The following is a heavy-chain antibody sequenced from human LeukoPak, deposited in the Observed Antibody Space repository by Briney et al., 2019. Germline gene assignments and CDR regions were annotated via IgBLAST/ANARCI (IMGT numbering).Heavy chain of an antibody. V-gene: IGHV1-8*03. J-gene: IGHJ4*02. CDR1: GYTFTGYY. Sequence: ASVKVSCKASGYTFTGYYMHWVRQAPGQGLEWMGWINPNSGNTGYAQKFQGRVTITRNTSISTAYMELSSLRSEDTAVYYCARDLGLGDDYWGQGTLVTVSS. CDR3: ARDLGLGDDY. D-gene: IGHD3-16*01. CDR2: INPNSGNT.